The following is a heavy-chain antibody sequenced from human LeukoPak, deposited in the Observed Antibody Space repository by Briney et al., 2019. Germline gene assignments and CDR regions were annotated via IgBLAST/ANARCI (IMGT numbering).Heavy chain of an antibody. CDR2: IKQDGSEK. CDR3: ARENYAASFDY. J-gene: IGHJ4*02. CDR1: GFIFSSYW. D-gene: IGHD1-7*01. V-gene: IGHV3-7*01. Sequence: GGSLRLSCEASGFIFSSYWMSRVRQAPGKGLEWVANIKQDGSEKYYVDSVKGRFTISRDNAKNSLYLQMNSLRAEDTAVYYCARENYAASFDYWGQRTLVTVSS.